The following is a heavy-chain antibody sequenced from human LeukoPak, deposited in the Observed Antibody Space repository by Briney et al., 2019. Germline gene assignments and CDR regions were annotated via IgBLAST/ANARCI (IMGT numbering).Heavy chain of an antibody. D-gene: IGHD1-26*01. V-gene: IGHV3-30*18. CDR3: AKDLVGATGDY. CDR1: GFTFSSYG. CDR2: ISYDGSNK. Sequence: PGGSLRLSCAASGFTFSSYGMHWVRQAPGKGLEWVAVISYDGSNKCYADSVKGRFTISRDNSKNTLYLQMNSLRAEDTAVYYCAKDLVGATGDYWGQGTLVTVSS. J-gene: IGHJ4*02.